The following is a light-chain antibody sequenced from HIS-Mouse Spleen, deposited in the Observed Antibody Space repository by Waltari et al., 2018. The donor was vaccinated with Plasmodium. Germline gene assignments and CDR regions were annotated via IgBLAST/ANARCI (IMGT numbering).Light chain of an antibody. Sequence: DIQLTQSPSFLSASVEDRFTITCRASQGISSYLAWYQQKPGKAPKLLIYAASTLQSGVPSRFSGSGSGTEFTLTISSLQPEDFATYYCQQLNSYPSITFGQGTRLEIK. J-gene: IGKJ5*01. CDR3: QQLNSYPSIT. V-gene: IGKV1-9*01. CDR1: QGISSY. CDR2: AAS.